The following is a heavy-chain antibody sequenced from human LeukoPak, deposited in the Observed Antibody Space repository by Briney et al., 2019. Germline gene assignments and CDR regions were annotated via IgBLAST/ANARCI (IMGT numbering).Heavy chain of an antibody. Sequence: SETLSLTCTVSGGYISSSSYYWGWIRQPPGKGLEWIGSIYYSGSTYYNPSLKSRVTISVDTSKNQFSLKLSSVTAADTAVYYCARAGDSALFEYYYYYMDVWGKGTTVTVSS. CDR1: GGYISSSSYY. V-gene: IGHV4-39*07. D-gene: IGHD1-1*01. CDR3: ARAGDSALFEYYYYYMDV. CDR2: IYYSGST. J-gene: IGHJ6*03.